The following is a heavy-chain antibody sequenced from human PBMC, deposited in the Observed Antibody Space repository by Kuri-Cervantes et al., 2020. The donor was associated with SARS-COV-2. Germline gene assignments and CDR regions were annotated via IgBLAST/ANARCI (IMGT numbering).Heavy chain of an antibody. CDR1: GFTFSSYS. V-gene: IGHV3-48*04. CDR3: ARTYDFWSGYSSALIDY. Sequence: GESLKISCAASGFTFSSYSMNWVRQAPGKGLEWVSYISSSGSTIYYADSVKGRFTISRDNAKNSLYLQMNSLRAEDTAVYYCARTYDFWSGYSSALIDYWGQGTLVTVSS. J-gene: IGHJ4*02. CDR2: ISSSGSTI. D-gene: IGHD3-3*01.